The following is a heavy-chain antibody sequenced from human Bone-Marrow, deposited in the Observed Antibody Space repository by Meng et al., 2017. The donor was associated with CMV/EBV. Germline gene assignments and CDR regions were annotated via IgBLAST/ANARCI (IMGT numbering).Heavy chain of an antibody. Sequence: GESLKISCAASGFTFSSYSMNWVRQAPGKGLEWVSSIGTTSSYIYYADSVKGRFTISRDNAKNSLYLQMNSLRAEDTAVYYCAPSGLWFWGQGTLVTVSS. J-gene: IGHJ4*02. CDR3: APSGLWF. CDR2: IGTTSSYI. V-gene: IGHV3-21*01. D-gene: IGHD5-18*01. CDR1: GFTFSSYS.